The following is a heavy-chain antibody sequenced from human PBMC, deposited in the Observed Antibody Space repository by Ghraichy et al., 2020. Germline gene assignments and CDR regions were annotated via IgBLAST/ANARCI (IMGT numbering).Heavy chain of an antibody. V-gene: IGHV1-69*13. D-gene: IGHD3-22*01. CDR3: ARKNIVRYYDSSGYYAYYGMDV. J-gene: IGHJ6*02. Sequence: SVKVSCKASGGTFSSYAISWVRQAPGQGLEWMGGIIPIFGTANYAQKFQGRVTITADESTSTAYMELSSLRSEDTAVYYCARKNIVRYYDSSGYYAYYGMDVWGQGTTVTVSS. CDR1: GGTFSSYA. CDR2: IIPIFGTA.